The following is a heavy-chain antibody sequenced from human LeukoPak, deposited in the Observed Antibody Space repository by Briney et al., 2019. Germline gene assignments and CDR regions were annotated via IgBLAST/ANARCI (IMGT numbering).Heavy chain of an antibody. Sequence: PSETLSLTCAVYGGSFSGYYWSWIRQPPGKGLEWIGEINHSGSTNYNPSLKSRVTISIDTSKNQFSLKLSSVTAADTAVYYCARVEGDEWLRYGGYWGQGTLVTVSS. CDR1: GGSFSGYY. D-gene: IGHD5-12*01. V-gene: IGHV4-34*01. CDR3: ARVEGDEWLRYGGY. J-gene: IGHJ4*02. CDR2: INHSGST.